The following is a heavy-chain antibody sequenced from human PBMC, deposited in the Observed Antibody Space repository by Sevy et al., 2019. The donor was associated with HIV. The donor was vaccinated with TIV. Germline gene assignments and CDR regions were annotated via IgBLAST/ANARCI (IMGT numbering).Heavy chain of an antibody. CDR1: GFSFSSYW. CDR3: VREGLGGYSYSLDC. J-gene: IGHJ4*02. Sequence: GGSLRLSCAASGFSFSSYWMSWVRQAPGKGLEWVATMKQDGTAKDYADSVKGRFTISRDNSKSSLFLQMNSLSAEDTAVYYCVREGLGGYSYSLDCWGQGTLVTVSS. CDR2: MKQDGTAK. V-gene: IGHV3-7*01. D-gene: IGHD5-18*01.